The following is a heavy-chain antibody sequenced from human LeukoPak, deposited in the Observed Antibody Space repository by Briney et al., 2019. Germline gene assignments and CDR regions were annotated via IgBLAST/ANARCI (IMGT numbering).Heavy chain of an antibody. CDR1: GYTFTGYY. Sequence: GASVKVSCKASGYTFTGYYMHWVRQAPGQGLEWMGWINPNSGGTNYAQKFQGRVTMTRDTSISTAYMELSRLRSDNTAVYYCARSGNRLLWTGELYHDAFDIWGQGTMVTVSS. J-gene: IGHJ3*02. CDR2: INPNSGGT. CDR3: ARSGNRLLWTGELYHDAFDI. V-gene: IGHV1-2*02. D-gene: IGHD2-2*01.